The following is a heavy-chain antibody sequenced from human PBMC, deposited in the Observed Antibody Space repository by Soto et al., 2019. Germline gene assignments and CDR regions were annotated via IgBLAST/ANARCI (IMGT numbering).Heavy chain of an antibody. CDR3: ARHRGRTXDWFSVYYGMXV. D-gene: IGHD7-27*01. J-gene: IGHJ6*02. CDR2: IDPSDSYT. Sequence: GESLKISCKGSGYSFTSYWISWVRQMPGKGLEWMGRIDPSDSYTNYSPSFQGHVTISADKSISTAYLQWSSLKASDTAMYYCARHRGRTXDWFSVYYGMXVWGQGTTVXVSS. V-gene: IGHV5-10-1*01. CDR1: GYSFTSYW.